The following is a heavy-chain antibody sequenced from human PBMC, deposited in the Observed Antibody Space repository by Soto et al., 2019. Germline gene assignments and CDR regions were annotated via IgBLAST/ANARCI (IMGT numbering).Heavy chain of an antibody. CDR1: GFTFSSYG. J-gene: IGHJ4*02. D-gene: IGHD3-22*01. Sequence: GGSLRLSCAASGFTFSSYGMHWVRQAPGKGLEWVAVISYDGSNKYYADSVKGRFTISRDNSKNTLYLQMNSLRAEDTAVYYCAKDRAYYYDSSGYEGGYFDYWGQGTLVTVSS. CDR3: AKDRAYYYDSSGYEGGYFDY. CDR2: ISYDGSNK. V-gene: IGHV3-30*18.